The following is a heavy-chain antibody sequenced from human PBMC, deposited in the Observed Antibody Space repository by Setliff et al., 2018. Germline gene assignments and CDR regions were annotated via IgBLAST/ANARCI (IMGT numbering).Heavy chain of an antibody. Sequence: AGGSLRLSCAASGFTFSTYAMSWVRQAPGKGLEWVSTIYSGDRNTFYTDSVKGQFTVSRDNAKNTLYLQMNSLRAEDTAVYYCAKDGGMGMVKAYYYGLDVWGQGTSVTVSS. D-gene: IGHD5-18*01. CDR1: GFTFSTYA. CDR2: IYSGDRNT. V-gene: IGHV3-23*03. CDR3: AKDGGMGMVKAYYYGLDV. J-gene: IGHJ6*02.